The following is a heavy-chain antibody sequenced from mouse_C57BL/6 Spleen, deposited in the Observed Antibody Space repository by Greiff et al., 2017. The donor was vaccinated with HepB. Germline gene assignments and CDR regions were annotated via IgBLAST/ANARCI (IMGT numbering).Heavy chain of an antibody. CDR3: ARWHYGSSDYFDY. D-gene: IGHD1-1*01. V-gene: IGHV1-7*01. CDR2: INPSSGYT. J-gene: IGHJ2*01. Sequence: QVQLKESGAELAKPGASVKLSCKASGYTFTSYWMHWVKQRPGQGLEWIGYINPSSGYTKYNQKFKDKATLTADKSSSTAYMQLSSLTYEDSAVYYCARWHYGSSDYFDYWGQGTTLTVSS. CDR1: GYTFTSYW.